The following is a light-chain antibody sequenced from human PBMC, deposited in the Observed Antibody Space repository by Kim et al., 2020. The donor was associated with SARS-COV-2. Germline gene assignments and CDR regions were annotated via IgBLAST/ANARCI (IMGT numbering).Light chain of an antibody. Sequence: GQSITISCTGTSSYVGGYNYVSWYQQHPGKAPKLMIYDVSNRPSVVSNRFSGSKSGNTASLTISGLQAEDEADYYCSSYTSSSTLVFGGGTQLTVL. J-gene: IGLJ2*01. CDR1: SSYVGGYNY. CDR2: DVS. V-gene: IGLV2-14*03. CDR3: SSYTSSSTLV.